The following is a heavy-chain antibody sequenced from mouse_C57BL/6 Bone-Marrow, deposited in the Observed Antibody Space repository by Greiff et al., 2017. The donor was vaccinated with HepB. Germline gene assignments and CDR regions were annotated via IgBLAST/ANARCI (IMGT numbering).Heavy chain of an antibody. J-gene: IGHJ3*01. D-gene: IGHD1-1*01. V-gene: IGHV1-26*01. CDR2: INPNNGGT. Sequence: EVQLQQSGPELVKPGASVKISCKASGYTFTDYYMNWVKQSHGKSLEWIGDINPNNGGTSYNQKFKGKATLTVDKSSSTAYMELRSLTSEDSAVYYCARPSGSSYGFAYWGQGTLVTVSA. CDR3: ARPSGSSYGFAY. CDR1: GYTFTDYY.